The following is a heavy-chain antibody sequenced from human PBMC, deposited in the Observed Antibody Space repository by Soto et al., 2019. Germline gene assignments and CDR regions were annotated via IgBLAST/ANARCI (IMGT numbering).Heavy chain of an antibody. J-gene: IGHJ4*02. V-gene: IGHV3-30*18. CDR1: GFIFTSFG. CDR3: AKDFREMATVAPDVS. Sequence: QVQLVESGGGVVQPGTSLKLSCATSGFIFTSFGMHWLRQAPGKGLEWVAVISYDGIDENSADSVKGRFAISRDKSKSTVYLHMHTLRVEDTAVYYCAKDFREMATVAPDVSWAPGTLVTVSS. D-gene: IGHD4-4*01. CDR2: ISYDGIDE.